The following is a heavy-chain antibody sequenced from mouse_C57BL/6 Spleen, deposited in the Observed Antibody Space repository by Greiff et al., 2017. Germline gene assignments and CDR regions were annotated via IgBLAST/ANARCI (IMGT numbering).Heavy chain of an antibody. D-gene: IGHD2-5*01. V-gene: IGHV1-69*01. CDR3: ARSGSNCLDY. CDR2: IDPSDSDT. J-gene: IGHJ2*01. CDR1: GYTFASYW. Sequence: QVQLQQPGAELVMPGASVKLSCKASGYTFASYWMHWVKQRPGQGLEWIGEIDPSDSDTNYTQKLKGKSTLTVDKSSSTAYMQLSSLTSEDSAVYYCARSGSNCLDYWGQGTTLTVSS.